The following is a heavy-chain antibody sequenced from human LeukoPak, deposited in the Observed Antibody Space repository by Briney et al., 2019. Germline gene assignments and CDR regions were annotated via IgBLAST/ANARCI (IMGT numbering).Heavy chain of an antibody. J-gene: IGHJ4*02. V-gene: IGHV1-2*02. CDR1: GYTFTGYY. D-gene: IGHD3-22*01. Sequence: ASVTVSFKASGYTFTGYYMHWVRQAPGQGVEWMGWINPNSGGTNYAQKFQGRVTMTRDTSISTAYMELSRLRSDDTAVYYCARGSDYYDSSGYYSDYWGQGTLVTVSS. CDR2: INPNSGGT. CDR3: ARGSDYYDSSGYYSDY.